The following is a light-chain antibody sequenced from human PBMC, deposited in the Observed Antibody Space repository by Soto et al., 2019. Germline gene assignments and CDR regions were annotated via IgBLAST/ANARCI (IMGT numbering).Light chain of an antibody. CDR1: QSLLHSIGYNY. CDR2: LGS. V-gene: IGKV2-28*01. Sequence: DIVMTQSPLSLSVIPGEPASISCRSSQSLLHSIGYNYLDWYLQKPGQSPHLLIYLGSNRASVVPARFSVSGSGTDFTLKISRVEAEDVGVYFCMQALHTPFTFGGGTKVE. CDR3: MQALHTPFT. J-gene: IGKJ4*01.